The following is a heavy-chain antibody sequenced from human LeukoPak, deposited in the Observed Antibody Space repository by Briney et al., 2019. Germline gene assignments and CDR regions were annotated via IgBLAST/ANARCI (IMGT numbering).Heavy chain of an antibody. CDR1: GGSISSHY. J-gene: IGHJ4*02. D-gene: IGHD5-12*01. CDR3: ARDHGGFDQDY. Sequence: SETLSLTCTVSGGSISSHYWSWIRQPAGKGLEWIGRIHTSGSTNYNPSLTSRLTMSLDTSKKQFSLKLSSVTAADTAVYYCARDHGGFDQDYWGQGTLVTVSS. CDR2: IHTSGST. V-gene: IGHV4-4*07.